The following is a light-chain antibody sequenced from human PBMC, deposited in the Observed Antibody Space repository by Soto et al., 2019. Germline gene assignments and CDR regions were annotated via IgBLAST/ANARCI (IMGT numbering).Light chain of an antibody. CDR3: SSYTSSSTRV. Sequence: QSALTQPASVSGSPGQSITISCTGTSSDVGGYNYVSWYQQHPGKAPKLMIDEVSNRPSGVSNRFSGSKSGNTASLTLSGLQAEDEADYYCSSYTSSSTRVFGTGTKLTVL. CDR1: SSDVGGYNY. V-gene: IGLV2-14*01. J-gene: IGLJ1*01. CDR2: EVS.